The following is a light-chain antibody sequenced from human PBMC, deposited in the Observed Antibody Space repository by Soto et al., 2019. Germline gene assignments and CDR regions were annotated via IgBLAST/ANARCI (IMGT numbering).Light chain of an antibody. CDR2: GNT. V-gene: IGLV1-40*01. CDR1: SSNIGAGYN. CDR3: QSYDSGVRGWV. Sequence: QSVLTQPPSVSGAPGQRVTISCTGSSSNIGAGYNVHWYQQLPGTAPKLLIYGNTNRPSGVPDRFSGSKSATSASLAIAGLQPEDETYYYCQSYDSGVRGWVFGGGTKVTVL. J-gene: IGLJ3*02.